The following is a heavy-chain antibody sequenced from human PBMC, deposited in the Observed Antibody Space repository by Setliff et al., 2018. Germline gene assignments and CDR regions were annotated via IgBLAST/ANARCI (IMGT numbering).Heavy chain of an antibody. CDR2: IKSKTDGGTT. Sequence: PGGSLRLSCAASGVTVSDAWMGWVRQTPGKGLDWVGRIKSKTDGGTTDYAAPVKGRFTISRDDSKNTLYLQMNSLKTEDTAVYCCVKLVPQAISSDPWGQGPRSPSPQ. V-gene: IGHV3-15*01. CDR1: GVTVSDAW. CDR3: VKLVPQAISSDP. D-gene: IGHD3-10*01. J-gene: IGHJ5*02.